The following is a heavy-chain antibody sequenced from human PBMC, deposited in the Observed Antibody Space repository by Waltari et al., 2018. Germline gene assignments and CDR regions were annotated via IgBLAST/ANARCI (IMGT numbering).Heavy chain of an antibody. J-gene: IGHJ5*02. V-gene: IGHV3-11*06. CDR2: ISSSSSYT. CDR1: GFTFSDYY. Sequence: QVQLVESGGGLVKPGGSLRLSCAASGFTFSDYYMSWIRQAPGKGLEWVSYISSSSSYTNYADSVKGRFTISRDNAKNSLYLQMNSLRAEDTAVYYCARARDIVVVVAAPNWFDPWGQGTLVTVSS. CDR3: ARARDIVVVVAAPNWFDP. D-gene: IGHD2-15*01.